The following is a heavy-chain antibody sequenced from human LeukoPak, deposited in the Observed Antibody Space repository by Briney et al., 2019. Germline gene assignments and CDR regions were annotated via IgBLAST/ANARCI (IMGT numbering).Heavy chain of an antibody. D-gene: IGHD2-15*01. CDR1: GYTFTSYD. V-gene: IGHV1-8*01. J-gene: IGHJ6*03. CDR3: ARGDCRGGSCYPEYYYYYYMDV. Sequence: ASVKVSCKASGYTFTSYDINWVRQATGQGLEWMGWMNPNSGNTGYAQKFQGRVTMTRNTSISTAYMELSSLRSEDTAVYYCARGDCRGGSCYPEYYYYYYMDVWGKGTTVTVSS. CDR2: MNPNSGNT.